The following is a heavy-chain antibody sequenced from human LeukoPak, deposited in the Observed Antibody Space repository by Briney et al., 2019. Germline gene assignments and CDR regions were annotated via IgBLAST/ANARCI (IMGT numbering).Heavy chain of an antibody. CDR2: IWYDGSNK. Sequence: GRSLRLSCAASGFTFSSYGMHWVRQAPGKGLEWVTVIWYDGSNKYYADSVKGRFTISRDNSKNTLYLQMNSLRAEDTAVYYCARDGIRYYYGSGSEPPTDYWGQGALDTVSS. CDR1: GFTFSSYG. CDR3: ARDGIRYYYGSGSEPPTDY. D-gene: IGHD3-10*01. J-gene: IGHJ4*02. V-gene: IGHV3-33*01.